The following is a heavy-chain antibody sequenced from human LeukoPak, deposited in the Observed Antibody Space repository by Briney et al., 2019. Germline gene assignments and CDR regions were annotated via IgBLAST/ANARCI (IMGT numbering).Heavy chain of an antibody. D-gene: IGHD3-10*02. CDR1: GFTFSNFA. Sequence: GGSLRLSCAASGFTFSNFAMSWVRQAPGKGLEWVSGINGRGGSTYYADSVKGRFTISRDNSKNTLYLQMNSLRAGDTAVYYCAELGITMIGGVWGKGTTVTISS. V-gene: IGHV3-23*01. CDR3: AELGITMIGGV. CDR2: INGRGGST. J-gene: IGHJ6*04.